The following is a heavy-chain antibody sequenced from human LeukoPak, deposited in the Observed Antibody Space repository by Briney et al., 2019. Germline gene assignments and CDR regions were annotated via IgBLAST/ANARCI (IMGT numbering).Heavy chain of an antibody. CDR2: IYTSGST. Sequence: SQTLSLTYTVSGGSISSGSYYWSWIRQPAGKGLEWIGRIYTSGSTNYNPSLKSRVTISVDTSKNQFSLKLSSVTAADTAVYYCARGFLGPNKNGMDVWGQGTTVTVSS. D-gene: IGHD2-8*01. J-gene: IGHJ6*02. CDR3: ARGFLGPNKNGMDV. V-gene: IGHV4-61*02. CDR1: GGSISSGSYY.